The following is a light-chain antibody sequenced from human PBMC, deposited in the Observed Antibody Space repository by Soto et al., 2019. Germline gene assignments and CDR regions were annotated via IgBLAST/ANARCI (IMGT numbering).Light chain of an antibody. CDR1: QPVSSY. J-gene: IGKJ1*01. Sequence: DIVLTQSPATLSLSPGERATLSCRASQPVSSYLAWYQQRPGQAPRLLIYDASDRAAGIPARFSGSGSGTDFTLTISSLEPEDFAVYYCQQRSNWPPAFGPGTKVDNK. CDR3: QQRSNWPPA. V-gene: IGKV3-11*01. CDR2: DAS.